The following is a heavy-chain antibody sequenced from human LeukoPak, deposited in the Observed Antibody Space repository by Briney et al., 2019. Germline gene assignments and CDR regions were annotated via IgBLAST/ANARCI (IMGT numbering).Heavy chain of an antibody. V-gene: IGHV3-15*01. CDR2: IKSKTDGGTT. D-gene: IGHD3-10*01. CDR1: GFTFSNAW. CDR3: TTVTLLWFGEPIDTFDY. J-gene: IGHJ4*02. Sequence: PGGSLRLSCAASGFTFSNAWMSWVRQAPGKGLEWVGRIKSKTDGGTTDYAAPVKGRFTISRDDSKNTLYLQMNSLKTEDTAVYYCTTVTLLWFGEPIDTFDYWGQGTLVTVSS.